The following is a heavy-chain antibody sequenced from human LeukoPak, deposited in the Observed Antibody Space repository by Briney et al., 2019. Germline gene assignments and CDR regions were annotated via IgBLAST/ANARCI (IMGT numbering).Heavy chain of an antibody. J-gene: IGHJ4*02. V-gene: IGHV1-2*02. CDR2: LNPNSGDT. Sequence: VASVKVSCKASGYTFTGYYIHWVRQAPGQGLEWLGWLNPNSGDTNYAQKFQGRVTMTRDTSISTAYMELSRLTSDDTAMYYCVRPSGYDYLALDYWGQGTLVTVSS. CDR1: GYTFTGYY. D-gene: IGHD5-12*01. CDR3: VRPSGYDYLALDY.